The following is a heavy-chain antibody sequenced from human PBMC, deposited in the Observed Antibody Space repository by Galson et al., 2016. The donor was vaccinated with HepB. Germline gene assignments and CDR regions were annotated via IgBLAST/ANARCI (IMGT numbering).Heavy chain of an antibody. CDR1: GGSISDNSW. D-gene: IGHD3-10*01. J-gene: IGHJ4*02. Sequence: ETLSLTCAVSGGSISDNSWWAWVRQSPGKELEWIGEVYQTGTAHYNPSFTSRATISIDKSTNPTSLRPGSVTAADTAVYYCTGGTLGNVAPMAFDYWGQGTLVSVSS. CDR3: TGGTLGNVAPMAFDY. CDR2: VYQTGTA. V-gene: IGHV4-4*02.